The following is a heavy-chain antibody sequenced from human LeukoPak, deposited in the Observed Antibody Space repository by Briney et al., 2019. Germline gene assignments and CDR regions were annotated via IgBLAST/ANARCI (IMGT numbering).Heavy chain of an antibody. V-gene: IGHV3-30-3*01. CDR3: ARYFDY. CDR1: GFTFSSYA. CDR2: ISYDGSNK. Sequence: GTSLRLSCAASGFTFSSYAMHWVRQAPGKGLEWVAVISYDGSNKYYADSVKGRFTISRDNSENTLYLQMNSLRAEDTAVYYCARYFDYWGQGTLVTV. J-gene: IGHJ4*02.